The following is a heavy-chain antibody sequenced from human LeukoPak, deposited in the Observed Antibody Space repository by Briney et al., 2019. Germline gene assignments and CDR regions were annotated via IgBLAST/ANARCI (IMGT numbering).Heavy chain of an antibody. Sequence: ASVKVSCKASGYTFTGYHIHWVRQAPGQGLEWMGWINPNSGGTNYAQKFQGRVTMTRDTSISTAYMELSRLTSDDTAVYYCARATGGYYDYFDYWGQGTLVTVSS. CDR2: INPNSGGT. CDR1: GYTFTGYH. D-gene: IGHD3-22*01. CDR3: ARATGGYYDYFDY. V-gene: IGHV1-2*02. J-gene: IGHJ4*02.